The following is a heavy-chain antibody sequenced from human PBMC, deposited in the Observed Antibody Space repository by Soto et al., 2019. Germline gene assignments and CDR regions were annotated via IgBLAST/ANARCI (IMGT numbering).Heavy chain of an antibody. V-gene: IGHV3-30*18. CDR1: GFTFSSYG. CDR2: ISYDGSNK. CDR3: AKSGDIAVAGDY. Sequence: QVQLVESGGGVVQPGRSLRLSCAASGFTFSSYGMHWVRQAPGKGLEWVAVISYDGSNKYYADSVKGRFTISRDNSKNTLYLQMNSLRAEDTAVYYCAKSGDIAVAGDYWGQGTLVTVSS. J-gene: IGHJ4*02. D-gene: IGHD6-19*01.